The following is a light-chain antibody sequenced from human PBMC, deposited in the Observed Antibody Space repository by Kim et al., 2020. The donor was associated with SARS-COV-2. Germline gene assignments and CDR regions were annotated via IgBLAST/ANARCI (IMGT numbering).Light chain of an antibody. V-gene: IGLV3-1*01. CDR2: HDS. J-gene: IGLJ3*02. Sequence: SYELTQPPSVYVSPGQTASITCSGDKLGDKYACWYQQKPGQSPVLVIYHDSKRPSGIPERFSGSNSGNTATLTISGTQAMDETDYYCQAWDSSTWVFGGGTKLTVL. CDR1: KLGDKY. CDR3: QAWDSSTWV.